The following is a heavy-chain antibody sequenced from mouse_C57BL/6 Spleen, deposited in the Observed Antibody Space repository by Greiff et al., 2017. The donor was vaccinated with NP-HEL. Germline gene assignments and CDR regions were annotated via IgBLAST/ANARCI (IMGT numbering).Heavy chain of an antibody. V-gene: IGHV1-80*01. CDR2: IYPGDGDT. D-gene: IGHD2-4*01. J-gene: IGHJ2*01. CDR1: GYAFSSYW. CDR3: SRSYDYTIDY. Sequence: VQRVESGAELVKPGASVKISCKASGYAFSSYWMNWVKQRPGKGLEWIGQIYPGDGDTNYNGKFKGKATLTADKSSSTAYMQLSSLTSEDSAVYFCSRSYDYTIDYWGQGTTLTVSS.